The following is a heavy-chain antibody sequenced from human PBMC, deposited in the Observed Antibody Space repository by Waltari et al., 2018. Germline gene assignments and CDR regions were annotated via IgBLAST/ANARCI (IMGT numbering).Heavy chain of an antibody. CDR2: IYYSGRT. CDR3: ARAPRIAGTTGFDP. J-gene: IGHJ5*02. D-gene: IGHD6-13*01. Sequence: QVQLQESGPGLVKPSETLSLTCTVSGGSISSYYWSWIRQPPGKGLEWIGYIYYSGRTNYNPSLKSRVTISVDTSKNQFSLKQSSVTAADTAVYYCARAPRIAGTTGFDPWGQGTLVTVSS. CDR1: GGSISSYY. V-gene: IGHV4-59*01.